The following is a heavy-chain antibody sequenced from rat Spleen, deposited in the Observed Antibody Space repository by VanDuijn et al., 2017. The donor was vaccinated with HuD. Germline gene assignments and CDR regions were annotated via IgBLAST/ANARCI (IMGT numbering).Heavy chain of an antibody. CDR1: GFTFSNYG. D-gene: IGHD1-5*01. Sequence: EVQLVESGGGLVQPGRSLKLSCAVSGFTFSNYGLHWIRQAPTKGLEWVASISPSGGSTYYRDSVKGRFTISRDNAKSTLDLQMDSLRSEDTATYYCTRHDNMGTANWFAYWGQGTLVTVSS. CDR2: ISPSGGST. CDR3: TRHDNMGTANWFAY. V-gene: IGHV5-19*01. J-gene: IGHJ3*01.